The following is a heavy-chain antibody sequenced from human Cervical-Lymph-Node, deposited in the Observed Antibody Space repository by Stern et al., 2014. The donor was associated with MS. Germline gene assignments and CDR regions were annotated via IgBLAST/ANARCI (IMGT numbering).Heavy chain of an antibody. J-gene: IGHJ5*02. CDR1: GGTFSKFP. D-gene: IGHD6-13*01. CDR2: IFPVFGTP. CDR3: ALSSETSDRWYSLGYDL. V-gene: IGHV1-69*01. Sequence: QMQLVQSGAKVTKPGSSVKVSCKASGGTFSKFPSSWVRQAPGQGLEWMGGIFPVFGTPTYAQEFRGRVTITADFSTSTVYMELSSLRSDDTAVYYCALSSETSDRWYSLGYDLWGQGTLVTVSS.